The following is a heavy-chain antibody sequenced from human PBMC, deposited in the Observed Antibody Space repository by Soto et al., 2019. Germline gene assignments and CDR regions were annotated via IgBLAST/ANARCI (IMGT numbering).Heavy chain of an antibody. J-gene: IGHJ6*02. D-gene: IGHD5-18*01. CDR1: GFTFSSYA. CDR3: ASPYSYGSYYYYYYGMDV. V-gene: IGHV3-30-3*01. CDR2: ISYDGSNK. Sequence: PGGSLRLSCAASGFTFSSYAMHWVRQAPGKGLEWVAVISYDGSNKYYADSVKGRFTISRDNSKNTLYLQMNSLRAEDTAVYYCASPYSYGSYYYYYYGMDVWGQGTTVTVSS.